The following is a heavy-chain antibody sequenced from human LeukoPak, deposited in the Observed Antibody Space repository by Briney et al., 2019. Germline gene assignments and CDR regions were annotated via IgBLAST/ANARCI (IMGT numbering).Heavy chain of an antibody. Sequence: GRSLRLSCAASGFTFSSYAMHWVRQAPGKGLEWVAVISYDGSNKYYADSVKGRFTISRDNSKNTLYLQMNSLRAEDTAVYYCAKGVRYFDYYDNWGQGTLVTVSS. V-gene: IGHV3-30*04. D-gene: IGHD3-9*01. J-gene: IGHJ4*02. CDR2: ISYDGSNK. CDR3: AKGVRYFDYYDN. CDR1: GFTFSSYA.